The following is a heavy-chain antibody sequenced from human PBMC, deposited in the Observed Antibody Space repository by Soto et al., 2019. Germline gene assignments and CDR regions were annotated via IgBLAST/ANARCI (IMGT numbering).Heavy chain of an antibody. Sequence: PGGSLRLSCAASGFTFDDYAMHWVRQAPGKGLEWVSGISWNSGSIGYADSVKGRFTISRDNAKNSLYLQMNSLRAEDTALYYCAKGRIAVAGGAFDIWGQGTMVTVSS. V-gene: IGHV3-9*01. CDR3: AKGRIAVAGGAFDI. D-gene: IGHD6-19*01. CDR2: ISWNSGSI. J-gene: IGHJ3*02. CDR1: GFTFDDYA.